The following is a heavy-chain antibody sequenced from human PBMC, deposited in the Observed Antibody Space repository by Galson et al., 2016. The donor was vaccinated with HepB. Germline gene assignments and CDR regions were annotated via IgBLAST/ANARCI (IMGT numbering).Heavy chain of an antibody. CDR2: FIPIFGTT. Sequence: SVKVSCKASGDNFSNYALSWVRQAPGQGLEWMGGFIPIFGTTNYAQRFQGRLTITADESMSVIFMELYGLTSEDTAVYYCARGEGDYVRSGYYYYFDSWGPGTLVTVSS. CDR1: GDNFSNYA. D-gene: IGHD3-3*01. CDR3: ARGEGDYVRSGYYYYFDS. V-gene: IGHV1-69*13. J-gene: IGHJ4*02.